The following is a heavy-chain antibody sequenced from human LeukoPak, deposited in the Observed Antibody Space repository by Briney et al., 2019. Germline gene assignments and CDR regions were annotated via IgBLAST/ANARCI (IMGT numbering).Heavy chain of an antibody. CDR3: ARGARGYCSSTSCYGNYYYYYGMDV. CDR2: INHSGST. D-gene: IGHD2-2*03. CDR1: GFTFSSYA. Sequence: GSLRLSCAASGFTFSSYAMSWVRQAPGKGLEWIGEINHSGSTNYNPSLKSRVTISVDTSKNQFSLKLSSVTAADTAVYYCARGARGYCSSTSCYGNYYYYYGMDVWGQGTTVTVSS. J-gene: IGHJ6*02. V-gene: IGHV4-34*01.